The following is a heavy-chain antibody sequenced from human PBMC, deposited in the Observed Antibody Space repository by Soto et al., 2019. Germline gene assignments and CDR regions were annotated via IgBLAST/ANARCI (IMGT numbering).Heavy chain of an antibody. D-gene: IGHD6-19*01. CDR2: ISGSGGST. CDR3: AKGSSGWYERFDY. J-gene: IGHJ4*02. CDR1: GFTFSSYA. V-gene: IGHV3-23*01. Sequence: EVQLLESGGGLVQPGGSLRLSCAASGFTFSSYAMSWVRQATGKGLEWVSAISGSGGSTYYADSVKVRFTISRDNSKNTLYLQMNSLRAEDTAVYYCAKGSSGWYERFDYWGQGTLVTVSS.